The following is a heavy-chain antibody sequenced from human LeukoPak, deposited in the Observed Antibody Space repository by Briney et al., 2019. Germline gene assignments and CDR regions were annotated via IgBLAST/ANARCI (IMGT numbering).Heavy chain of an antibody. CDR1: GGSISSGGYY. CDR3: ARDDFEYSVHYGMDV. V-gene: IGHV4-31*03. CDR2: IYYSGST. Sequence: PSETLSLTCTVSGGSISSGGYYWSWIRQPPGKGLEWIGYIYYSGSTYYNPSLKSRVTISVDTSKNQISLRLRSVTAADTAVYYCARDDFEYSVHYGMDVWGQGPTVTVSS. D-gene: IGHD3-9*01. J-gene: IGHJ6*02.